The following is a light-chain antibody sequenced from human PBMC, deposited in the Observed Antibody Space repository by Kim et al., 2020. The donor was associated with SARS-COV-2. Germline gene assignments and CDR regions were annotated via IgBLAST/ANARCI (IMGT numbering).Light chain of an antibody. CDR3: HQYYRFST. Sequence: LSASLGDRVTFTCRASQNIDTSLAWFQQKSGKAPKLLIYKASTLENGVPSRFSGSESGTEFTLTISSLRPDDFATYFCHQYYRFSTFGQGTKLEI. CDR2: KAS. V-gene: IGKV1-5*03. CDR1: QNIDTS. J-gene: IGKJ2*01.